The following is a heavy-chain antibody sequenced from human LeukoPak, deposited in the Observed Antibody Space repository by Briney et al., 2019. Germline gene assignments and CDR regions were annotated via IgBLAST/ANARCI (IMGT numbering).Heavy chain of an antibody. D-gene: IGHD6-19*01. J-gene: IGHJ4*02. CDR3: ARLFSGWYYFDY. Sequence: GESLRLSCAASGFTFTTYWMSWVRQAPGKGLEWVANINQDGTEKYYVDSVKGRFTISRDYAKKSLFLQMNSLRVEDTAVYYCARLFSGWYYFDYWGQGTLVTVSS. CDR2: INQDGTEK. CDR1: GFTFTTYW. V-gene: IGHV3-7*03.